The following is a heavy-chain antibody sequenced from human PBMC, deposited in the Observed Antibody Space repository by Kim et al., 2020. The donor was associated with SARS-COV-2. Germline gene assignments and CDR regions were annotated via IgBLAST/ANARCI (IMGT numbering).Heavy chain of an antibody. CDR2: IGITGGNT. CDR1: GFTFTSYA. D-gene: IGHD2-2*01. CDR3: TKRTSGAWPFAY. Sequence: GGSLRLSCEASGFTFTSYAMTWVRQAPGKGLEWVASIGITGGNTYYADSVKGRFTISRDNSRDTLFLHMNSLRAEDTAVYYCTKRTSGAWPFAYWGQGTLVTVSS. V-gene: IGHV3-23*01. J-gene: IGHJ4*02.